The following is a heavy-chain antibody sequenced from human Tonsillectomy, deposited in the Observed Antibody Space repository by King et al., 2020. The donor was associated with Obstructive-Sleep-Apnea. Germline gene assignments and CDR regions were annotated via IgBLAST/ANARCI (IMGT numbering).Heavy chain of an antibody. J-gene: IGHJ4*02. CDR1: GGSISSSSYY. V-gene: IGHV4-39*07. D-gene: IGHD6-6*01. CDR3: ASLEASYDY. CDR2: IYYSGST. Sequence: QLQESVPGLVKPSETLSLTCTVSGGSISSSSYYLGWIRQPPGKWLEWIGSIYYSGSTYYNPSLQSRDTISVDTSKNQFSLKLSSVTAADTAVYYCASLEASYDYWGQGTLVTVSS.